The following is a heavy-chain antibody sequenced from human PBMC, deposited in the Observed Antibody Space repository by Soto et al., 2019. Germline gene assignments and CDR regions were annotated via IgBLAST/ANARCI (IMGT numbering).Heavy chain of an antibody. CDR1: GVTVISSA. D-gene: IGHD2-2*01. Sequence: EVQLLESGGGLVQPGESLRLSCAATGVTVISSAISGVRQAPGKGLQWVSAISNTGSSTYYADAVKGGFTISRDSSKNTLYLQMNRLGAADTAVSDWVTSYCSTTSGAHINIFYSGMDVWGQGTSVPGSS. CDR2: ISNTGSST. J-gene: IGHJ6*02. CDR3: VTSYCSTTSGAHINIFYSGMDV. V-gene: IGHV3-23*01.